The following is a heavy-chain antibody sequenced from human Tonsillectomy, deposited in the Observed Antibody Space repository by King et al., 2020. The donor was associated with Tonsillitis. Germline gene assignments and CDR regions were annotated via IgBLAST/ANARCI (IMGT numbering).Heavy chain of an antibody. CDR3: AKDIVSGYSYGSGNYYYYYCLDV. Sequence: VQLVESGGGLVQPGRSLRLSCAASGFTYDDYAMHWVRQVPGKGLEWVSGISWNSGNIGYADSVKGRFTISRDNAKNSLYLQMNSLRTEDTAFYYCAKDIVSGYSYGSGNYYYYYCLDVWGQGTTVTVSS. D-gene: IGHD3-10*01. J-gene: IGHJ6*02. V-gene: IGHV3-9*01. CDR2: ISWNSGNI. CDR1: GFTYDDYA.